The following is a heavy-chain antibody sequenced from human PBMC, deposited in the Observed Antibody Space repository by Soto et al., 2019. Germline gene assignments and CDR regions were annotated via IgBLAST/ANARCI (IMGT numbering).Heavy chain of an antibody. CDR1: GGSISSGPYS. D-gene: IGHD2-2*01. CDR3: ARLGGYCSTTSCYGFYGMDV. Sequence: QLQLQESGPGLVKPSETLSLTCPVSGGSISSGPYSWGWIRQPPGEGLEWIGTFHYSENTYYNPSLESRVTISVDTSKNQFSLKVTSVTVADTAIYYCARLGGYCSTTSCYGFYGMDVGGQGTTVIVSS. V-gene: IGHV4-39*01. CDR2: FHYSENT. J-gene: IGHJ6*02.